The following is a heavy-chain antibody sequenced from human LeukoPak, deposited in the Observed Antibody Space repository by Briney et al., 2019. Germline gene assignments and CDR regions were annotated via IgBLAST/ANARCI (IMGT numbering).Heavy chain of an antibody. J-gene: IGHJ2*01. CDR1: GFTFSNAW. D-gene: IGHD2-8*01. CDR2: IKSKTDGGTT. Sequence: PGGSLRLSCAASGFTFSNAWMSWVRQAPGKGLEWVGRIKSKTDGGTTDYAAPVKGRFTISRDDSKNTLYLQMNSLKTEDTAVYYCTIKIGWSPPWYFDLWGRGTLVTVSS. CDR3: TIKIGWSPPWYFDL. V-gene: IGHV3-15*01.